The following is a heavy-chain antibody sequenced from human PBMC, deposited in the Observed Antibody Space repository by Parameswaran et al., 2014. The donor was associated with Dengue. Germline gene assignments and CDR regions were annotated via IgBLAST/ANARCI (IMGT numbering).Heavy chain of an antibody. D-gene: IGHD5-12*01. J-gene: IGHJ4*02. Sequence: WVRQAPGQGLEWMGRIIPILGIANYAQKFQGRVTITADKSTSTAYMELSSLRSEDTAVYYCARTNRGGYGPWGQGTPGHRLL. V-gene: IGHV1-69*02. CDR3: ARTNRGGYGP. CDR2: IIPILGIA.